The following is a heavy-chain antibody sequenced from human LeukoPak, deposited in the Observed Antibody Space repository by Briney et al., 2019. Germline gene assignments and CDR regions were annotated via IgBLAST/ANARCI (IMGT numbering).Heavy chain of an antibody. CDR3: ACMGSSGWYRLRVDY. CDR1: GGSFSGYY. V-gene: IGHV4-34*01. CDR2: INHSGST. J-gene: IGHJ4*02. D-gene: IGHD6-19*01. Sequence: KPSETLSLTCAVYGGSFSGYYWSWIRQPPGKGLEWIGEINHSGSTNYNPSLKSRVTISVDTSKNQFSLKLSSVTAADTAVYYCACMGSSGWYRLRVDYWGQGTLVTVSS.